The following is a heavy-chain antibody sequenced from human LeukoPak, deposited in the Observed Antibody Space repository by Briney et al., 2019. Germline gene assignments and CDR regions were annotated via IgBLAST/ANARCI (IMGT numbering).Heavy chain of an antibody. V-gene: IGHV1-8*01. J-gene: IGHJ6*02. CDR2: MNPNSGNT. D-gene: IGHD3-22*01. CDR3: ARGHYYDSSGYRGMDV. CDR1: GYTFTSYD. Sequence: ASVKVSCKASGYTFTSYDINWVRQATGQGLEWMGWMNPNSGNTGYAQKFQGRVTMTRNTSISTAYMELSSLRSEDTAVYYCARGHYYDSSGYRGMDVWGQGTTVTVSS.